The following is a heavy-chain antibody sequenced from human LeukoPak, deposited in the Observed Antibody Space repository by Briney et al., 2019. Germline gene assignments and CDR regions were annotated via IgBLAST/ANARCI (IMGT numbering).Heavy chain of an antibody. D-gene: IGHD1-26*01. CDR3: SRVSGPFCPFEH. J-gene: IGHJ4*02. CDR2: ISLAGQT. V-gene: IGHV4/OR15-8*02. CDR1: GGSMSCTKW. Sequence: RPSETLSLTCGVSGGSMSCTKWWSWVRQPPGQGLEWIGEISLAGQTNYNPSLNGRVTMSLDKSSNQLSLHLTSVTAADTATYFCSRVSGPFCPFEHWGQGTLVIVSS.